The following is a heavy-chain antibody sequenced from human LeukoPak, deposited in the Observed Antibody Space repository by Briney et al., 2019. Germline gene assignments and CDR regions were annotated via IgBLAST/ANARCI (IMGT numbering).Heavy chain of an antibody. CDR1: GGSFSGYY. V-gene: IGHV4-34*01. J-gene: IGHJ4*02. CDR3: ARAEDIVVVVAATPFDY. D-gene: IGHD2-15*01. Sequence: SETLSLTCAVYGGSFSGYYWSWIRQPPGKGLEWIGEINHSGSTNYNPSLKSRVTISVDTSKNQFSLKLSSVTAADTAVCYCARAEDIVVVVAATPFDYWGQGTLVTVSS. CDR2: INHSGST.